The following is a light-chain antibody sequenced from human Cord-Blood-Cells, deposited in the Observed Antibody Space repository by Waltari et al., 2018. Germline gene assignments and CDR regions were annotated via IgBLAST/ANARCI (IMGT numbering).Light chain of an antibody. CDR1: QSISSY. Sequence: DIQMTQSPSSLYESVGDRVTITCRASQSISSYLNWYQQKPEKAPKLLIYAASSLQSGVPSRFSGSGSGTDFTLTISSLQPEDFATYYCQQSYSTLTFGPGTKVDIK. CDR2: AAS. V-gene: IGKV1-39*01. J-gene: IGKJ3*01. CDR3: QQSYSTLT.